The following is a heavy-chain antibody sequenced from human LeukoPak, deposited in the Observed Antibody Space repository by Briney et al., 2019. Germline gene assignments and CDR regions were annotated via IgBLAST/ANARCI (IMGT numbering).Heavy chain of an antibody. CDR1: GFTLSSYA. D-gene: IGHD3-10*01. CDR2: ISYDGSNK. J-gene: IGHJ4*02. CDR3: ARDQLLWFGEFTKFDY. Sequence: GGSLRLSCAASGFTLSSYAMHWVRQAPGKGLEWVAVISYDGSNKYYADSVKGRFTISRDNSKNTLYLQMNSLRAEDTAVYYCARDQLLWFGEFTKFDYWGQGTLLTVSS. V-gene: IGHV3-30-3*01.